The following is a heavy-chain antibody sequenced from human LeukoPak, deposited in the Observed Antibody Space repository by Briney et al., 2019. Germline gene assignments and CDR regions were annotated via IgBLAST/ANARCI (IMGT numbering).Heavy chain of an antibody. V-gene: IGHV3-23*01. CDR1: GFTFSSYA. J-gene: IGHJ4*02. Sequence: GGSLRLSCAASGFTFSSYAMSWVRQAPGKGLEWVSAISGSGGSTYYADSVKGRFTISRDNSKNTLYLQMNSLRAEDTAAYYCAKGTLGIAVAGDFDYWGQGTLVTVSS. D-gene: IGHD6-19*01. CDR2: ISGSGGST. CDR3: AKGTLGIAVAGDFDY.